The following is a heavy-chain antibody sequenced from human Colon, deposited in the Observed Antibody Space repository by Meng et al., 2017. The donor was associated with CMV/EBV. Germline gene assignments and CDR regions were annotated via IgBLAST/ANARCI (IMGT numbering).Heavy chain of an antibody. J-gene: IGHJ4*02. CDR2: VYISGNT. Sequence: QLQLRESGPGLVKPSETLPLTCTVSGASITSYYWSWIRQPAGKGLEWIGRVYISGNTNYNPSLKSRVTMSIDTSKNQLSLNIRSVTAADTAVYYCARDSNLSGLAYWGQGTLVTVSS. CDR3: ARDSNLSGLAY. CDR1: GASITSYY. V-gene: IGHV4-4*07. D-gene: IGHD3-10*01.